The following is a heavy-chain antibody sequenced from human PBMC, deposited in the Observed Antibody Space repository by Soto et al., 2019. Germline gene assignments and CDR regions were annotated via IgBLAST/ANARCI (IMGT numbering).Heavy chain of an antibody. Sequence: GGSLRLSCAASGFPFSSYWMHWVRQAPGKGLVWVSRINTEGSSTSYADSVKGRFTISRDNAKNTLYLQMNSLRAEDTAVYYCSRQIYTSSWDWGQGVLVTVSS. CDR1: GFPFSSYW. CDR3: SRQIYTSSWD. J-gene: IGHJ4*02. V-gene: IGHV3-74*01. D-gene: IGHD6-13*01. CDR2: INTEGSST.